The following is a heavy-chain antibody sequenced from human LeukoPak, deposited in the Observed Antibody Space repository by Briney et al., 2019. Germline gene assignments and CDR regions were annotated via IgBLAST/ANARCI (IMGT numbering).Heavy chain of an antibody. Sequence: SETLSLNCTVSGGSISSSSYYWGWIRQPPGKGLEWIGSINYSGSTYYNPSLKSRVTTSVDTSKNQFSLKLSSVTAADTAVYYCARTISSWYDYFDYWGQGTLVTVSS. J-gene: IGHJ4*02. D-gene: IGHD6-13*01. CDR2: INYSGST. CDR3: ARTISSWYDYFDY. CDR1: GGSISSSSYY. V-gene: IGHV4-39*01.